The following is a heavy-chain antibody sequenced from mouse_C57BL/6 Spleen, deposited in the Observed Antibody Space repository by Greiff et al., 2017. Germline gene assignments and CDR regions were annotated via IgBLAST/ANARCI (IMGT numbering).Heavy chain of an antibody. V-gene: IGHV1-55*01. CDR2: IYPGSGST. J-gene: IGHJ2*01. CDR1: GYTFTSYW. CDR3: AVSYYYGCSCFDY. Sequence: VQLQQPGAELVKPGASVKMSCKASGYTFTSYWITWVKQRPGQGLEWIGDIYPGSGSTNYNEKFKSKATLTVDTSSSTGYMQLSSLTSEDSAVYYCAVSYYYGCSCFDYWGQGTTLTVSS. D-gene: IGHD1-1*01.